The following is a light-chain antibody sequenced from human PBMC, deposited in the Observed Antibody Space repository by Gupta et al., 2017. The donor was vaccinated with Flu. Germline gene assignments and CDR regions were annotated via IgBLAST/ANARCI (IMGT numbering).Light chain of an antibody. J-gene: IGLJ2*01. V-gene: IGLV1-44*01. CDR3: EAWDDTRDGDVV. CDR1: NTNTGRNT. Sequence: TSSCPGSNTNTGRNTVNWYHQLPDTAPKILVFFNNQRPEGGPDRFTGSNSGTSAALAISVLQAEDEADDYCEAWDDTRDGDVVFGGGTKLTVL. CDR2: FNN.